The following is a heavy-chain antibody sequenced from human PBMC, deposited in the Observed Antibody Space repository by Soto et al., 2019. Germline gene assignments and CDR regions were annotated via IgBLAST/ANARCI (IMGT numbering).Heavy chain of an antibody. Sequence: QLQLQESGPGLVKPSETLSLTCTVSGGSISSSSYYWGWIRQPPGKGLEWIGSIYYSGSTYYNPSLKSRVTISVDTSKNQFSLKLSSVTAADTAVYYCARRRWLQFMYSSAFDIWGQGTMVTVSS. V-gene: IGHV4-39*01. CDR3: ARRRWLQFMYSSAFDI. D-gene: IGHD5-12*01. J-gene: IGHJ3*02. CDR1: GGSISSSSYY. CDR2: IYYSGST.